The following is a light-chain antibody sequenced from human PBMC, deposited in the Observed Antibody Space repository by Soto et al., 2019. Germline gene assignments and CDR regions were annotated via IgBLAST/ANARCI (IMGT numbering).Light chain of an antibody. CDR2: GNS. V-gene: IGLV1-40*01. Sequence: QSVLTQPPSVSGAPGKRVTISCTGSSSNIGAGYDVHWYQQLPGTAPKLLIYGNSNRPSGVPDRFSGSKSGTSASLAITGLQAEDEADYYCQSYDSSLSGSVFGGGIKLTVL. J-gene: IGLJ2*01. CDR3: QSYDSSLSGSV. CDR1: SSNIGAGYD.